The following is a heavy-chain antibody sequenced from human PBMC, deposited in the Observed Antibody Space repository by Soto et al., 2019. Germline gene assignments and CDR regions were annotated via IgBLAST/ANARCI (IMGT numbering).Heavy chain of an antibody. D-gene: IGHD5-18*01. J-gene: IGHJ4*02. CDR1: GFTFSSYA. CDR3: VKDRRGYTYGFDY. CDR2: ISSNGGST. Sequence: GGSLRLSCSASGFTFSSYAMHWVRQAPGKGLEYVSSISSNGGSTYYADSVKGRFTISRDNSKNTLYLQMSSLRAEDTAVHYCVKDRRGYTYGFDYWGQGTLVTVSS. V-gene: IGHV3-64D*08.